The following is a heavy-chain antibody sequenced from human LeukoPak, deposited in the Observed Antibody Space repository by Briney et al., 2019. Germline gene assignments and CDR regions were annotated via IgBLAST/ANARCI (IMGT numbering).Heavy chain of an antibody. CDR2: IYNSGST. D-gene: IGHD2-2*01. J-gene: IGHJ5*02. Sequence: SETLSLTCSVPGGSISSGDYYWSWIRQPPGKGLAWIGYIYNSGSTFHYNPSLKSRVTISVDTYKNQFSLRLSSVTAADTAVYFCASTNCSSARCYGANWFDPWGQGTLVTVSS. CDR1: GGSISSGDYY. V-gene: IGHV4-30-4*08. CDR3: ASTNCSSARCYGANWFDP.